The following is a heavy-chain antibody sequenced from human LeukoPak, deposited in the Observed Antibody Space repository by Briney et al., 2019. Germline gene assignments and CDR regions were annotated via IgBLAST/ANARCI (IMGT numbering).Heavy chain of an antibody. V-gene: IGHV7-4-1*02. CDR1: GYTFTSYA. Sequence: ASVKVSCKASGYTFTSYAMNWVRQAPGQGLEWMGWINTNTGNPTYAQGFTGRFVFSLDTSVGTAYLQISSLKAEDTAVYYCARVNAVLRYFDWLMDYWGQGTLVTVSS. CDR3: ARVNAVLRYFDWLMDY. J-gene: IGHJ4*02. CDR2: INTNTGNP. D-gene: IGHD3-9*01.